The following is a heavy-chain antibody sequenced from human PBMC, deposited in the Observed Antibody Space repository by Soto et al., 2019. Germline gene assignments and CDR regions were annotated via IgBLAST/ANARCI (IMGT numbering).Heavy chain of an antibody. CDR3: ARRYYYDSSGYYLGD. J-gene: IGHJ4*02. CDR2: SYHSGSS. D-gene: IGHD3-22*01. V-gene: IGHV4-4*02. CDR1: GSSITSSNW. Sequence: QVQLRESGPRLVKPSGTLSLTCAVSGSSITSSNWWTWVRQPPGKGLEWIGESYHSGSSNYNPSPKSRVTISVDKSKNQFFLKLTSVTAADTAVYYCARRYYYDSSGYYLGDWGQGTLVTVSS.